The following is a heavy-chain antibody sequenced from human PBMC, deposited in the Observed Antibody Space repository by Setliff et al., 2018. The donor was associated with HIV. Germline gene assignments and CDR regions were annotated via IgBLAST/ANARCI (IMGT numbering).Heavy chain of an antibody. J-gene: IGHJ4*02. CDR2: INWNGGST. D-gene: IGHD1-26*01. CDR1: GFTFDDYG. CDR3: ARDRYSGSSTDY. V-gene: IGHV3-20*04. Sequence: LRLSCAASGFTFDDYGMSWVRQTPRKGLEWVSGINWNGGSTGYADSVRGRFTISRDNVKNSPYLQMNSLRAEDTAVYYCARDRYSGSSTDYWGQGTLVTVSS.